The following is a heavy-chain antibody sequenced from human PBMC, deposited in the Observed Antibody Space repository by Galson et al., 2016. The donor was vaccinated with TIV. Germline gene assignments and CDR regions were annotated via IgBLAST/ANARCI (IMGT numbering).Heavy chain of an antibody. D-gene: IGHD5-12*01. V-gene: IGHV1-69-2*01. CDR3: TTGGGSSGSYYFDF. Sequence: VKVSCKVSGYIFTERFIHWVRQAPGERPEWVGRVDPDNGETLYAGKFQGRVTMAADTSGDTAFMELSNLRSEDTAFFYCTTGGGSSGSYYFDFWGLGTLVTVSS. CDR1: GYIFTERF. CDR2: VDPDNGET. J-gene: IGHJ4*02.